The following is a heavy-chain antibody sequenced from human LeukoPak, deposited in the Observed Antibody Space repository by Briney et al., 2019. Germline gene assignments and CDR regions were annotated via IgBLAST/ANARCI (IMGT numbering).Heavy chain of an antibody. CDR3: AKARVGSTWDSLDY. Sequence: GGSLRLSCAASGFTFDDYAMHWVRQAPGKGLEWVSLITGDGGGTYSADSVKGRFTISRDNSKTSLYMQMNSPRIEDTALYYCAKARVGSTWDSLDYWGQGTLVTVSS. CDR2: ITGDGGGT. CDR1: GFTFDDYA. J-gene: IGHJ4*02. D-gene: IGHD1-26*01. V-gene: IGHV3-43*02.